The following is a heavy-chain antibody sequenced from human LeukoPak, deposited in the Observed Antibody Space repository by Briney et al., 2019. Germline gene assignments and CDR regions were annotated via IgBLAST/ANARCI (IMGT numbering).Heavy chain of an antibody. J-gene: IGHJ4*02. CDR2: IYTDGST. Sequence: PSQTLSLTCTVSGGSVSRGYYYWSWIRQPAGERLEWIGRIYTDGSTYYNPSLKSRVTISLDTSKNHFSLELTSVTAADTAVYSCAREAVSGPFHYWGQGTLVTVSS. D-gene: IGHD6-19*01. CDR3: AREAVSGPFHY. CDR1: GGSVSRGYYY. V-gene: IGHV4-61*02.